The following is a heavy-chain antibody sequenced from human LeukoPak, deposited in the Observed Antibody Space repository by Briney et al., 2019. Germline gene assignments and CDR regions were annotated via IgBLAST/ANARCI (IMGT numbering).Heavy chain of an antibody. CDR1: GGSFSGYY. CDR2: INHSGST. J-gene: IGHJ4*02. V-gene: IGHV4-34*01. Sequence: PSETLSLTCAVYGGSFSGYYWSWIRQPPGKGLEWIGEINHSGSTNYNPSLKSRVTISVDTSKNQFSLKLSSVTAADTAVYYCAREEATIFDYWGQGTLVTVSS. D-gene: IGHD5-24*01. CDR3: AREEATIFDY.